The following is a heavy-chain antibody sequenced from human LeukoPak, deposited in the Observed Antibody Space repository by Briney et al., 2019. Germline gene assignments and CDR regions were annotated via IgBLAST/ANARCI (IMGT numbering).Heavy chain of an antibody. CDR1: GFTFSSYW. J-gene: IGHJ5*02. V-gene: IGHV3-7*01. CDR3: ARDRNGKGAQDTAMPSNWFDP. D-gene: IGHD5-18*01. Sequence: PGGSLRLSCAASGFTFSSYWMSWGRQAPGKGLEWVANIKQDGSEKYYVDSVKGRFTISRDNAKNSLYLQMNSLRAEDTAVYYCARDRNGKGAQDTAMPSNWFDPWGQGTLVTVSS. CDR2: IKQDGSEK.